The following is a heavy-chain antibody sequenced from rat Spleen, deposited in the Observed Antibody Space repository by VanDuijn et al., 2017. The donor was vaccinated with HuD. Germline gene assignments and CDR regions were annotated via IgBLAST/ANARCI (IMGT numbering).Heavy chain of an antibody. CDR2: INSAGST. D-gene: IGHD1-12*02. CDR3: ARAYYDGSYYDY. J-gene: IGHJ2*01. Sequence: EVRLQESGPGLVKPSQSLSLTCSVTAYSITSSYRWNWIRKFPGNKLEWMGYINSAGSTNYNPSLKSQISITRNTSKNQFFLQVNSVTTEDTATYYCARAYYDGSYYDYWGQGVMVTVSS. CDR1: AYSITSSYR. V-gene: IGHV3-3*01.